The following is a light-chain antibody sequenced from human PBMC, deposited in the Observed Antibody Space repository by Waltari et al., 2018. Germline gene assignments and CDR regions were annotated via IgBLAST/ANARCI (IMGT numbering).Light chain of an antibody. J-gene: IGKJ1*01. CDR2: GVS. CDR3: QHYNKWPPWT. V-gene: IGKV3-15*01. Sequence: EVVMTQSPATLSVSPGESVTLSCRASQSLNDNLAWYQQKVGQAPRLLIYGVSSRATGIPARFSGTGSGTDFTLTITSLQAEDFAVYYCQHYNKWPPWTFGQGTKVEFK. CDR1: QSLNDN.